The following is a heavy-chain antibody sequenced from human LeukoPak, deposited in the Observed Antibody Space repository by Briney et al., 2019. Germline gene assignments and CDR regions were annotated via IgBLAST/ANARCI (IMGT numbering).Heavy chain of an antibody. CDR3: ARGAGINLGYCSSTSCYFPYYYMDV. CDR1: GRTFTSYA. D-gene: IGHD2-2*01. CDR2: IIPIFGTA. J-gene: IGHJ6*03. V-gene: IGHV1-69*13. Sequence: SVKVSYKASGRTFTSYAIRLLRQAPGQGLEWMGGIIPIFGTANYAQKFQGRVTITAGQSTCTAFMELSRLIAEDKVVYYCARGAGINLGYCSSTSCYFPYYYMDVWGKGTTVTVSS.